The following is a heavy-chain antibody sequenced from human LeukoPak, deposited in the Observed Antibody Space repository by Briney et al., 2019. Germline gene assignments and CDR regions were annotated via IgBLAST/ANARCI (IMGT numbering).Heavy chain of an antibody. CDR2: IYVSGNS. J-gene: IGHJ4*02. D-gene: IGHD2-21*01. CDR3: ARHPFASPFDH. Sequence: SETLSLTCAVYGGSVSGDYWSWIRQPPGKGLEWIGYIYVSGNSNYNPSLKSRVSISLDTSKNQVSLTLTSVTAADTAVYYCARHPFASPFDHWGQGTLVAVSS. CDR1: GGSVSGDY. V-gene: IGHV4-59*08.